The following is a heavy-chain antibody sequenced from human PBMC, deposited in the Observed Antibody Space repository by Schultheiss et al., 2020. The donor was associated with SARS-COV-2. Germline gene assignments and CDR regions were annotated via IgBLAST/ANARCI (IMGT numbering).Heavy chain of an antibody. Sequence: SETLSLTCTVSGGSISSSSYYWGWIRQPPGKGLEWIGSIYYSGSTYYNPSLKSRVTISVDTSKNQFSLKLSSVTAADTAVYYCASVPLTRGGVYYFDYWGQGTLVTVSS. CDR2: IYYSGST. CDR1: GGSISSSSYY. D-gene: IGHD3-16*01. V-gene: IGHV4-39*01. J-gene: IGHJ4*02. CDR3: ASVPLTRGGVYYFDY.